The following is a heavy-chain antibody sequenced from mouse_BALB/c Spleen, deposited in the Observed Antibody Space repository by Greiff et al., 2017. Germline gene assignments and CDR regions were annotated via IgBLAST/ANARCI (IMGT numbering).Heavy chain of an antibody. CDR3: ERGYCYYLFDY. J-gene: IGHJ2*01. D-gene: IGHD2-12*01. CDR1: GYTFTTYP. CDR2: FHPYNDDT. V-gene: IGHV1-47*01. Sequence: QVQLQQSVADLVKPGASVKISCKASGYTFTTYPIEWMKQNHGKSLEWIGNFHPYNDDTNYNEKFKGKAKLTVEKSSSTVYLEISRLTSDDSAVYYCERGYCYYLFDYWGQGTTLTVSS.